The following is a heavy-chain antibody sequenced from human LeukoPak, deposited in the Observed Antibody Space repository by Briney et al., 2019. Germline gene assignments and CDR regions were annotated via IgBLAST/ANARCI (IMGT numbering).Heavy chain of an antibody. Sequence: SETLSLTCTVSGGSISSYYWSWIRQPPGKGLEWIGYIYYSGSTNYNPSLKSRVTISVDTSKNQFSLKLSSVTAADTAVYYCARSMSPHESWLDPWGQGTLVTVSS. CDR1: GGSISSYY. CDR3: ARSMSPHESWLDP. V-gene: IGHV4-59*01. CDR2: IYYSGST. J-gene: IGHJ5*02.